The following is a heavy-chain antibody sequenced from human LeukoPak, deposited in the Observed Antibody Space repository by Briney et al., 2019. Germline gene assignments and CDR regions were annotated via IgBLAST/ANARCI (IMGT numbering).Heavy chain of an antibody. J-gene: IGHJ5*02. V-gene: IGHV4-4*02. CDR3: ARAKKYCSSTSCYAGGRFDP. CDR2: MYYSGST. Sequence: AGTLSLTCAVSGLSNSSSNWGSGGRQPRGEGRGWIGEMYYSGSTNYNPSLKSRVTISVEKSKNQFSLKLSSVPAPDTAVYYCARAKKYCSSTSCYAGGRFDPWGQGTLVTVSS. CDR1: GLSNSSSNW. D-gene: IGHD2-2*01.